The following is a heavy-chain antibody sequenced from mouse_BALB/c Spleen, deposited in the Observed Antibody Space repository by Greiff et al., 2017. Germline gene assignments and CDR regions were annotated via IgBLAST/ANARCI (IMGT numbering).Heavy chain of an antibody. V-gene: IGHV1-20*02. CDR1: GYSFTGYF. D-gene: IGHD2-4*01. Sequence: EVQLQQSGPELVKPGASVKISCKASGYSFTGYFMNWVMQSHGKSLEWIGRINPYNGDTFYNQKFKGKATLTVDKSSSTAHMELRSLASEDSAVYYCASPYYDYDAWFAYWGQGTLVTVSA. CDR3: ASPYYDYDAWFAY. CDR2: INPYNGDT. J-gene: IGHJ3*01.